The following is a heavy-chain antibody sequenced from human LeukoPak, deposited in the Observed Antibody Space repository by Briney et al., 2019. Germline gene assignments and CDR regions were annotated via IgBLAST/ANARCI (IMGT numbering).Heavy chain of an antibody. Sequence: GGPLKLSCAATGFTFSNYAIHWGRQAPAKGLEWVAFISDDGSRQHYADSVKGRFTISRDNSKNTLNLQMNSLRAEDTAVYYCARDARYSFQLWGQGTLVTVSS. D-gene: IGHD4-11*01. CDR2: ISDDGSRQ. CDR3: ARDARYSFQL. V-gene: IGHV3-30-3*01. J-gene: IGHJ1*01. CDR1: GFTFSNYA.